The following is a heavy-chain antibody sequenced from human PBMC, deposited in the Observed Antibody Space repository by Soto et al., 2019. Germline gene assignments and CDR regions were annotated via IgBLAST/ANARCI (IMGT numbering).Heavy chain of an antibody. D-gene: IGHD1-26*01. CDR1: GFTFNNYG. V-gene: IGHV3-30*18. Sequence: QVQLVESGGGVVQPGRSLRLSCAASGFTFNNYGMHWVRQAPGKGLEGVAVISHDGSNKYYADSVKGRFTISRDNSKNTLYLQMNSLSAEDTAVYYCAKDRPVKGRSGSLSSWGQGTLVTVSS. J-gene: IGHJ5*02. CDR2: ISHDGSNK. CDR3: AKDRPVKGRSGSLSS.